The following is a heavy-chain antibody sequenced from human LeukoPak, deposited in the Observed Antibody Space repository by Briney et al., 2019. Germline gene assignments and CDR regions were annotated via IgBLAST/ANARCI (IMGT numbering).Heavy chain of an antibody. J-gene: IGHJ4*02. Sequence: GASVKVSRKASGYTFTGYYMHWVRQAPGQGLEWMGWINPNSGGTNYAQKFQGRVTMTRDTSISTAYMGLSRLRSDDTAVYYCARGASIGFCSSTSCYKAYDYWGQGTLVTVSS. CDR1: GYTFTGYY. D-gene: IGHD2-2*02. V-gene: IGHV1-2*02. CDR3: ARGASIGFCSSTSCYKAYDY. CDR2: INPNSGGT.